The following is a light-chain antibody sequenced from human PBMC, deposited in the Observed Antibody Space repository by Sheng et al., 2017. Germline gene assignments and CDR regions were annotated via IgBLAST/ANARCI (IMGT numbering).Light chain of an antibody. Sequence: QSALTQPRSVSGSPGQSVTISCTGSSSNVGDYNYVSWYQQHPGRAPKLMIYDVTKRPSGVPDRFSGSKSGNAASLTISGLQAEDEADYYCSSYADSNTYVFGTGTTVTVL. CDR2: DVT. CDR3: SSYADSNTYV. J-gene: IGLJ1*01. CDR1: SSNVGDYNY. V-gene: IGLV2-11*01.